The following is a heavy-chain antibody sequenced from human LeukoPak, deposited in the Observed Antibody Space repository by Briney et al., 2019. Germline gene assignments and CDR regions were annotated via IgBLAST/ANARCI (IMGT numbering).Heavy chain of an antibody. Sequence: GGSLRLACAASGFTFSSYAMSWVRQAPGKGLEWVSTISGSGGSTYYADSVKGRFTISRDNSKNTLYLQMNSLRAEDTAVYYCAKDTTQWLPTYFDYWGQGTLVTVSS. CDR2: ISGSGGST. CDR1: GFTFSSYA. CDR3: AKDTTQWLPTYFDY. J-gene: IGHJ4*02. D-gene: IGHD6-19*01. V-gene: IGHV3-23*01.